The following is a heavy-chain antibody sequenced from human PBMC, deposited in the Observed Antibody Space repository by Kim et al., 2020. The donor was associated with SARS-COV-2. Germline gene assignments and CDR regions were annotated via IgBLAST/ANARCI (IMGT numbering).Heavy chain of an antibody. CDR1: GFTFSSYG. J-gene: IGHJ6*02. D-gene: IGHD6-13*01. CDR2: ISYDGSNK. Sequence: GGSLRLSCAASGFTFSSYGMHWVRQAPGKGLEWVAVISYDGSNKYYADSVKGRFTISRDNSKNTLYLQMNSLRAEDTAVYYCAKREGYSSSWYAGRLFYDYYYYYGMDVWGQGTTVTVSS. V-gene: IGHV3-30*18. CDR3: AKREGYSSSWYAGRLFYDYYYYYGMDV.